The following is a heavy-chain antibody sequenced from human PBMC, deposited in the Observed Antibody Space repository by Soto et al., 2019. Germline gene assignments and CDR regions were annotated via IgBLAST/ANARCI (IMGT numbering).Heavy chain of an antibody. Sequence: PGGSLRLSCAASGFTFSDYYMSWIRQAPEKGLEWVSYISSSGSTMYYADSVKGRFTISRDNAKNSLYLQMNSLRAEDTAVYYCARSNTRYDLWSGYCGVWGQGTTVTISS. D-gene: IGHD3-3*01. V-gene: IGHV3-11*01. CDR2: ISSSGSTM. CDR3: ARSNTRYDLWSGYCGV. J-gene: IGHJ6*02. CDR1: GFTFSDYY.